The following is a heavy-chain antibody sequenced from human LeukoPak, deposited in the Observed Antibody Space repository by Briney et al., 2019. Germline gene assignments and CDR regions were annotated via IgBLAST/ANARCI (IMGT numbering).Heavy chain of an antibody. CDR3: ARGSPYDFWSGPYFDY. CDR1: GASISSHY. D-gene: IGHD3-3*01. Sequence: SETLSLTCTISGASISSHYWSWIRQPPGKGLEWIGRIYTSGSTNYNPSLKSRVTMSVDTSNNQFSLKLSSVTAADTAVYYCARGSPYDFWSGPYFDYWGQGTLVTVSS. CDR2: IYTSGST. J-gene: IGHJ4*02. V-gene: IGHV4-4*07.